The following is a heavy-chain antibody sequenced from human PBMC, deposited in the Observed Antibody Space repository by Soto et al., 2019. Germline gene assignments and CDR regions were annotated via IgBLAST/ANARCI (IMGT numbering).Heavy chain of an antibody. CDR1: GGSFCGYY. J-gene: IGHJ6*02. V-gene: IGHV4-34*01. CDR3: ARLRGSLHYAPPYYYYGMDV. D-gene: IGHD3-16*01. CDR2: INHSGST. Sequence: PSETLSLTCAVYGGSFCGYYWSWIRQPPGKGLEWIGEINHSGSTNYNPSLKSRVTISVDTSKNQFSLKLSSVTAADTAVYYCARLRGSLHYAPPYYYYGMDVWGQGTTVTASS.